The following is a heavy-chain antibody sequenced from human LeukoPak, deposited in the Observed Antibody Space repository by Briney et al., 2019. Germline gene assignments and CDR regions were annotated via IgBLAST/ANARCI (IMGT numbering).Heavy chain of an antibody. CDR3: ANARGVIPSPFDY. Sequence: GGSLRLSCAASGFTFDDYAMHWVRQAPGKGLEWVSGISWNSGSIGYADSVKGRFTISRDNAKNSLYLQMNSLRAEDTALYYCANARGVIPSPFDYWGQGTLVTVSS. J-gene: IGHJ4*02. CDR1: GFTFDDYA. D-gene: IGHD3-10*01. CDR2: ISWNSGSI. V-gene: IGHV3-9*01.